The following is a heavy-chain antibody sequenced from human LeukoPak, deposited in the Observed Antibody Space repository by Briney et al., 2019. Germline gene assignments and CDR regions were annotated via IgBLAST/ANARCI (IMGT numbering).Heavy chain of an antibody. CDR3: ARDDPLGGTYY. J-gene: IGHJ4*02. V-gene: IGHV4-30-4*01. Sequence: SQTLSLTCTVSGASTGSSDHYWSWVRQTPGKGLEWLGFIFHTGTTYYNPSLQSRLRISIDTSKNQFSLRLTSATAADTAIYYCARDDPLGGTYYWGPETPVTVSS. CDR1: GASTGSSDHY. D-gene: IGHD1-26*01. CDR2: IFHTGTT.